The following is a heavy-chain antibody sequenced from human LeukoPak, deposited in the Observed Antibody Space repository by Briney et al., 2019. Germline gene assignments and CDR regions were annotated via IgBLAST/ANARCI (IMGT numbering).Heavy chain of an antibody. CDR1: GGTFSSYA. V-gene: IGHV1-69*13. J-gene: IGHJ5*02. D-gene: IGHD1-26*01. CDR2: IIPIFGTA. Sequence: GASVKVSCKASGGTFSSYAISWVRQAPGQGLEWMGGIIPIFGTANYARKFQGRVTITADESTSTAYMEPSSLRSEDTAVYYCARCYSGSYYWFDPWGQGTLVTVSS. CDR3: ARCYSGSYYWFDP.